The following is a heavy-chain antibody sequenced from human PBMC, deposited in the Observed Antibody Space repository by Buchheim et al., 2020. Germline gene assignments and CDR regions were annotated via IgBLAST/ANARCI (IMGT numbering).Heavy chain of an antibody. V-gene: IGHV3-72*01. CDR2: SSSFTA. CDR3: AREHWGSYLN. J-gene: IGHJ4*02. CDR1: GFIFSDYD. Sequence: EVQLVESGGGLVQPGGSLRLSCAASGFIFSDYDMDWVRQAPGKGLEWVGRSSSFTAEYAASVKGRFTISSEASRNSLYLERNSLITEDAAVYYCAREHWGSYLNWGQGTL. D-gene: IGHD3-16*02.